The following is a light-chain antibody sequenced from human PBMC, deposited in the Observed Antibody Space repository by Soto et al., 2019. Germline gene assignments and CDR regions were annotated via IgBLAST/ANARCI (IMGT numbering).Light chain of an antibody. V-gene: IGKV1-39*01. CDR2: SAS. J-gene: IGKJ2*03. Sequence: DLQMTQSPSSVSASIGDTVTITCRASQDINVYLNWYQQKPGEVPKLLIYSASTLHSGVPSRFTGSGSETDFTLTIRSLQPEDFATYYCQHGYVAPYSFGQGTKV. CDR3: QHGYVAPYS. CDR1: QDINVY.